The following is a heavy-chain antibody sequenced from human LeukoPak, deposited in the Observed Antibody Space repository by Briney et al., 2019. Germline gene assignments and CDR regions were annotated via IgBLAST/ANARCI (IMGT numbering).Heavy chain of an antibody. J-gene: IGHJ1*01. CDR1: GFTFASYG. Sequence: GGSLRLSCAASGFTFASYGMSWVRQAPGKGLEWVSFITTNGGRTSYADSVEGRFTISRDNPRNTLYMQMNSLRDEDTAVYYCAIMHGYYEGTGYWVQWGQGTLVTVSS. CDR2: ITTNGGRT. V-gene: IGHV3-23*01. D-gene: IGHD3-3*01. CDR3: AIMHGYYEGTGYWVQ.